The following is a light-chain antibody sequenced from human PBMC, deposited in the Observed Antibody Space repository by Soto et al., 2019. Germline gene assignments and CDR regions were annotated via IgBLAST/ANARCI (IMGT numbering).Light chain of an antibody. CDR2: WAS. V-gene: IGKV4-1*01. Sequence: DIVMTQSPDSLAVSLGERATINCKSSQSVLYSSNNKNYLAWYQQKPGQPPKLLIYWASTRESGVPDRFSGRGFGKVFTLTISSLQAEDVAVYYCQQYYSPPPTFGQGTKVEIK. J-gene: IGKJ1*01. CDR1: QSVLYSSNNKNY. CDR3: QQYYSPPPT.